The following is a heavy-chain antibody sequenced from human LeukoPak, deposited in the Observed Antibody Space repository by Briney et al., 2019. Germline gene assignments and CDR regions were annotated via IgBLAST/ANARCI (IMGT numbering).Heavy chain of an antibody. CDR1: GFTFSNYW. V-gene: IGHV3-21*04. CDR2: ISSSSSYI. CDR3: AKLAKYFYGSETYYFFEH. D-gene: IGHD3-10*01. Sequence: GGSLRLSCAASGFTFSNYWMNWVRQAPGKGLEWVSSISSSSSYIYYADSVKGRFTISRDNAKNSLYLQMNSLRAEDTAVYYCAKLAKYFYGSETYYFFEHWGQGTPVTASS. J-gene: IGHJ4*02.